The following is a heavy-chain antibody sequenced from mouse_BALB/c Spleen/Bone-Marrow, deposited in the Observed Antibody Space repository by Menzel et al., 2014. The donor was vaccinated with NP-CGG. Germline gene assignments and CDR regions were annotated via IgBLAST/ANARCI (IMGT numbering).Heavy chain of an antibody. CDR2: INPSNGRT. CDR1: GYTFTSYW. D-gene: IGHD2-14*01. Sequence: VQLQQSGAELVKPGASVKLSCKASGYTFTSYWMHWVKQRPGQGLEWIGEINPSNGRTNYNEKFKSKATLTVDKSSSTAYMQLSSLTSEDSAVYYCARGYFAYRGQGTLVTVSA. CDR3: ARGYFAY. J-gene: IGHJ3*01. V-gene: IGHV1S81*02.